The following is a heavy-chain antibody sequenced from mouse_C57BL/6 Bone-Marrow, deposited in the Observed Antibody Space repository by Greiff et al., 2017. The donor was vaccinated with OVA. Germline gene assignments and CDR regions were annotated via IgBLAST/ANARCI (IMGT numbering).Heavy chain of an antibody. CDR3: TRGYSNYYAMDY. D-gene: IGHD2-5*01. V-gene: IGHV1-15*01. Sequence: QVTLKVSGAELVRPGASVTLSCKASGYTFTDYEMHWVKQTPVHGLEWIGAIDPETGGTAYNQKFKGKAILTADKSPSTAYMELRSLTSEDSAVYYCTRGYSNYYAMDYWGQGTSVTVSS. CDR2: IDPETGGT. J-gene: IGHJ4*01. CDR1: GYTFTDYE.